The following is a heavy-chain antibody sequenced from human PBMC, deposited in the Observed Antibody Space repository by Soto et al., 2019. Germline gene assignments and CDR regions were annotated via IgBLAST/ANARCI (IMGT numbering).Heavy chain of an antibody. Sequence: QVQLVESGGGLVKPAGSLRLSCAASGFTFSDYYMAWIRQAPGKGLEWVSYISGRGATKYYADSMKGRFVISRDNAKNSLYLEMNSLRPDDTAVYYCARCPGVRGVIITGWFDPWGQGTLVNVSS. J-gene: IGHJ5*02. D-gene: IGHD3-10*01. CDR2: ISGRGATK. CDR3: ARCPGVRGVIITGWFDP. CDR1: GFTFSDYY. V-gene: IGHV3-11*01.